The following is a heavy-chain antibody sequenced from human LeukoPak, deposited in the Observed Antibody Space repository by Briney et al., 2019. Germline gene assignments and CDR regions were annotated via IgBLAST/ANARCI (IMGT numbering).Heavy chain of an antibody. J-gene: IGHJ4*02. CDR3: ARLSTYYDSSDYYYLYYFDY. CDR1: GGSIGNYY. D-gene: IGHD3-22*01. V-gene: IGHV4-59*08. Sequence: KASETLSLTCTVSGGSIGNYYWTWIRQPPGKGLEWIGYVYYSGSTNYNPSLKSRVTISVDTSKNQFSLNLSSVTAADTAVYYCARLSTYYDSSDYYYLYYFDYWGQGTLVTVSS. CDR2: VYYSGST.